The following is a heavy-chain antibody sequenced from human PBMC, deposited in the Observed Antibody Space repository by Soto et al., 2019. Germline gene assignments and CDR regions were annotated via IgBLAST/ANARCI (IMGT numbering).Heavy chain of an antibody. D-gene: IGHD2-8*01. CDR1: GCSISSYY. V-gene: IGHV4-59*01. CDR2: IYYSGST. Sequence: SETLSLTCTVSGCSISSYYWSWIRQPPGKGLEWIGYIYYSGSTNYNPSLKSRVTISVDTSKNQFSLKLSSVTAADTAVYYCAGGQYCTNGVCPRGVYYYYYYMDVWGKGTTVTVSS. J-gene: IGHJ6*03. CDR3: AGGQYCTNGVCPRGVYYYYYYMDV.